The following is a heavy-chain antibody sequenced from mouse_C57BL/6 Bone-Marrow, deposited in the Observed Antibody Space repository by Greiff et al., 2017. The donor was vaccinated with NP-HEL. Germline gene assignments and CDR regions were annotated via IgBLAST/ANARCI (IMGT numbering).Heavy chain of an antibody. CDR1: EYEFPSHD. D-gene: IGHD1-1*01. Sequence: EVKLVESGGGLVQPGESLKLSCESNEYEFPSHDMSWVRKTPEKRLELVAAINSDGGSTYYPDTMERRFIISRDNTKKTLYLQMSSLRSEDTALYYCARHYYDGGGYYYAMDYWGQGTSVTVSS. J-gene: IGHJ4*01. CDR3: ARHYYDGGGYYYAMDY. CDR2: INSDGGST. V-gene: IGHV5-2*01.